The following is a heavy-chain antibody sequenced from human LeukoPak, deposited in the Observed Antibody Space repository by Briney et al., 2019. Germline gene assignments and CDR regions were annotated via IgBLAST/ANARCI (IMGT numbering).Heavy chain of an antibody. CDR3: ARGAYSSSFPYYFDY. V-gene: IGHV1-69*04. J-gene: IGHJ4*02. CDR1: GGTLSSYA. Sequence: ASVKVSCKASGGTLSSYAISWVRQAPGQGLEWMGRIIPVLGIANYAQKFQGRVTITADKSTNTAYMELSSLRSEDTAVYYCARGAYSSSFPYYFDYWGQGTLVTVSS. CDR2: IIPVLGIA. D-gene: IGHD6-6*01.